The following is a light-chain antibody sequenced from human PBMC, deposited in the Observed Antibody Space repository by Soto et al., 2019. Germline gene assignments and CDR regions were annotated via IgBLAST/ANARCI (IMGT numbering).Light chain of an antibody. CDR1: QSISSY. V-gene: IGKV1-39*01. J-gene: IGKJ1*01. CDR3: QHYNSYSEA. CDR2: AAS. Sequence: DIQMTQSPSSLSASVGDRVTITCRASQSISSYLNWYQQKPGKAPKLLIYAASSLQSGVPSRFSGSGSGTDFTLTISSLQPEDFATYYCQHYNSYSEAFGQGTKVE.